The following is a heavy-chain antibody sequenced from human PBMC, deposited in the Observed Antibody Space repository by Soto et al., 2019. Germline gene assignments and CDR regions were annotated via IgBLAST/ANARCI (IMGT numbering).Heavy chain of an antibody. CDR2: IYSGGST. V-gene: IGHV3-66*01. CDR1: GFTVSSNY. J-gene: IGHJ5*02. Sequence: GGSLRLSCAASGFTVSSNYMSWVRQAPGKGLEWVSVIYSGGSTYYADSVKGRFTISRDNSKNTLYLQMNSLRAEDTAVYYCAREWDGDGYNSGWFDPWGQGTLVTV. D-gene: IGHD5-12*01. CDR3: AREWDGDGYNSGWFDP.